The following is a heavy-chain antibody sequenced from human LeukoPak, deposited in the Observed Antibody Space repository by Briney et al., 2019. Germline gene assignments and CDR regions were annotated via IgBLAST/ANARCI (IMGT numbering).Heavy chain of an antibody. CDR2: IYYSGST. CDR1: GGSISSGGYY. Sequence: PSETLSLTCTVSGGSISSGGYYWSWIRQHPGKGLEWIGYIYYSGSTYYNPSLKSRVTISVDTSKNQFSLKLSSVTAADTAVYYCARLSIQLWLRDNVDYWGQGTLVTVSS. CDR3: ARLSIQLWLRDNVDY. J-gene: IGHJ4*02. V-gene: IGHV4-31*03. D-gene: IGHD5-18*01.